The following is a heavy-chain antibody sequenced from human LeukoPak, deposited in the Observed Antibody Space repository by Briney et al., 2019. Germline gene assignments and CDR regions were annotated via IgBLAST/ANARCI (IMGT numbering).Heavy chain of an antibody. Sequence: ASVKVSCKASGGTFSSYAISWVRQAPGQGLEWMGGIIPIFGTANYAQKFQGRVTITADESTSTAYMELSSLRSEDTAVYYCARQREMATIIDYWGQGTLVTVSS. CDR2: IIPIFGTA. V-gene: IGHV1-69*13. CDR1: GGTFSSYA. D-gene: IGHD5-24*01. CDR3: ARQREMATIIDY. J-gene: IGHJ4*02.